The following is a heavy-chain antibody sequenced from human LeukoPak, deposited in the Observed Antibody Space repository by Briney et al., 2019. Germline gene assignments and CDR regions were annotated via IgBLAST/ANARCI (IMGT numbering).Heavy chain of an antibody. D-gene: IGHD2-8*02. Sequence: GGTLRLSCAASGFTFSSYGMSWVRQTPGKGLEWVSATVGSGPDTYHADSVKGRFTVSRDNSRNTLYLQMNSLRVEDTAVYYCTKAPLRSCTGAFCYPFDYGGQGTLVTVSS. J-gene: IGHJ4*02. CDR1: GFTFSSYG. V-gene: IGHV3-23*01. CDR2: TVGSGPDT. CDR3: TKAPLRSCTGAFCYPFDY.